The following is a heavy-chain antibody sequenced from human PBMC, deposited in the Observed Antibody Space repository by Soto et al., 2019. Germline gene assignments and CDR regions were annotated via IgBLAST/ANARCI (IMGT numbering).Heavy chain of an antibody. CDR1: GYTFTSYY. J-gene: IGHJ6*02. CDR3: AGPSSSSHYYYYYGMDV. V-gene: IGHV1-46*01. D-gene: IGHD6-6*01. Sequence: ASVKVSCKASGYTFTSYYMHWVRQAPGQGLEWMGIINPSGGSTSYAQKFQGRVTMTRDTSTSTVYMELSSLRSEDTAVYYCAGPSSSSHYYYYYGMDVWGQGXTVTVSS. CDR2: INPSGGST.